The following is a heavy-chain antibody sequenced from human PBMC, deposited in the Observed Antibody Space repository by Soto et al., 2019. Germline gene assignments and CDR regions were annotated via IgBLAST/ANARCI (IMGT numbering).Heavy chain of an antibody. CDR1: GGSVKRGRYS. J-gene: IGHJ6*02. V-gene: IGHV4-61*01. D-gene: IGHD2-15*01. Sequence: PPEDRCVSSSVSGGSVKRGRYSVSWIRQAPKKGLEWIGYIHSTGSTNYNASLKSRVTISVDTSKNQFSLKVTSVTAADTAIYYCARDQYQMRDIYNPLRTWFYYGVDVRGQGTTVT. CDR2: IHSTGST. CDR3: ARDQYQMRDIYNPLRTWFYYGVDV.